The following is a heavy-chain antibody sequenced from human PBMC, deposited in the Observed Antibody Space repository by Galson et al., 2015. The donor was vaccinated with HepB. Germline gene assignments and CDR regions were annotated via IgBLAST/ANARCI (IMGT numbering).Heavy chain of an antibody. V-gene: IGHV3-23*01. J-gene: IGHJ4*02. D-gene: IGHD6-19*01. CDR3: TREGVSTNGWYGGY. CDR2: ISGPGDNT. Sequence: SLRLSCAASGFTFINYAINWVRQAPGKGLEWVSTISGPGDNTYYTDSVKGRFTISRDNSKSTVYLQMNGLRAGDTAVYYCTREGVSTNGWYGGYWGQGTLVTVSS. CDR1: GFTFINYA.